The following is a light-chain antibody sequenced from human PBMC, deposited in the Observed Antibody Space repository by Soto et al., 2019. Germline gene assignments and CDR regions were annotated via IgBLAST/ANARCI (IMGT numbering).Light chain of an antibody. CDR3: QQRSVWPVT. Sequence: EIVLTQSPATLSLSPGKRATLSYRASQNVHSYLAWYQQKPGQAPRLLIYDASNRATGIPVRFSGSGSGTDFTLTISSLEPEDFAVYYCQQRSVWPVTFGGGTKVEIE. CDR1: QNVHSY. CDR2: DAS. V-gene: IGKV3-11*01. J-gene: IGKJ4*01.